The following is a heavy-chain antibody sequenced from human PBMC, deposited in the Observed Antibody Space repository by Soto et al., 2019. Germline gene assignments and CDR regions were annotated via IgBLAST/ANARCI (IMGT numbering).Heavy chain of an antibody. CDR3: AKVPKYYYDSSGPYYFDY. V-gene: IGHV3-23*01. CDR2: ISGSGGST. CDR1: GFTFSTYA. J-gene: IGHJ4*02. D-gene: IGHD3-22*01. Sequence: GSLRLSCAVSGFTFSTYAMSWVRQAPGKGLEWVSAISGSGGSTYYADSVKGRFTISRDNSKNTLYLQMNSLRAEDTAVYYCAKVPKYYYDSSGPYYFDYWGQGTLVTVSS.